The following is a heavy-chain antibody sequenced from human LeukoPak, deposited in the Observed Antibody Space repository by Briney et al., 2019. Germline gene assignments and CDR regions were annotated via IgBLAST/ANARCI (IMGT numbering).Heavy chain of an antibody. CDR3: ATGSYGSGSYSFHLSGWYYFDY. V-gene: IGHV3-48*02. D-gene: IGHD3-10*01. CDR2: ISSSSSTI. Sequence: QPGGSLRLSCAASGFTFSRYSMNWVRQAPGKGLEWVSYISSSSSTIYYADSVKGRFTISRDNAKNSLDLQMSSLRDEDTAVYYCATGSYGSGSYSFHLSGWYYFDYWGQGTLVTVSS. J-gene: IGHJ4*02. CDR1: GFTFSRYS.